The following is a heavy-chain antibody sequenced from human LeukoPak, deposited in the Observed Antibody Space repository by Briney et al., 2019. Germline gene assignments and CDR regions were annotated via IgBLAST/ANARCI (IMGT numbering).Heavy chain of an antibody. V-gene: IGHV3-53*01. D-gene: IGHD3-3*01. CDR3: ARDPTYYDFWSGYSFPYYMDV. Sequence: GGSLRLSCAASGFTFSDYYMSWVRQAPGKGLEWVSVIYSGGSTYYADSVKGRFTISRDNSKNTLYLQMNSLRAEDTAVYYCARDPTYYDFWSGYSFPYYMDVWGKGTTVTVSS. CDR2: IYSGGST. CDR1: GFTFSDYY. J-gene: IGHJ6*03.